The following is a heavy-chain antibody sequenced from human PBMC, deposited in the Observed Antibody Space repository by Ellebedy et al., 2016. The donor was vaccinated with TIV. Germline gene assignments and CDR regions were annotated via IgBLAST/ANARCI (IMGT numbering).Heavy chain of an antibody. Sequence: PGGSLRLSCTASGFTFSAYGMHWVRQAPGKGLEWVSVVYSDDSIYYADSVKGRFIISRDGSKNTLYLQMNSLRAEDTAVYYCASRGYSYAPSAWGQGTLVSVSS. CDR2: VYSDDSI. CDR3: ASRGYSYAPSA. J-gene: IGHJ5*02. D-gene: IGHD5-18*01. V-gene: IGHV3-53*01. CDR1: GFTFSAYG.